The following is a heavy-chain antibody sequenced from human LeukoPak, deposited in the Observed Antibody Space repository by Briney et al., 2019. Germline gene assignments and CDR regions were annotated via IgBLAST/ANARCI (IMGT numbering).Heavy chain of an antibody. V-gene: IGHV3-33*01. J-gene: IGHJ4*02. CDR2: IWNDGSNK. CDR1: GFTFSIYG. D-gene: IGHD3-10*01. Sequence: GGSLRLSCAASGFTFSIYGMHWVRQAPGKGLEWVAVIWNDGSNKYYADSVKGRFTISRDNSKNTLYLQMNSLRAEDTAVYSCARASGPFDYWGQGPWSPSPQ. CDR3: ARASGPFDY.